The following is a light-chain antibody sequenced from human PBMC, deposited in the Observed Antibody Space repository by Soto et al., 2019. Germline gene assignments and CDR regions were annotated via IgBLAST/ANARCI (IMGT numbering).Light chain of an antibody. Sequence: AIRMTQSPSSFSASTGDRVTITCRASQGISSYLAWYQQKPGKAPKLLIYAASTLQSGVPSRFSGSGSGTDFTLTISCLQSEEFATCYCQRYYTYPRTFGGGTKVDIK. CDR3: QRYYTYPRT. CDR2: AAS. J-gene: IGKJ4*01. V-gene: IGKV1-8*01. CDR1: QGISSY.